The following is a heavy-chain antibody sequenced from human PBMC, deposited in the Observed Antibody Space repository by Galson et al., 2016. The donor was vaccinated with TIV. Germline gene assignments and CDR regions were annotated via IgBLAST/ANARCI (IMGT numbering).Heavy chain of an antibody. CDR3: ARDPNGDWIGAFDF. CDR2: VHAGGGGA. Sequence: SLRLSCAASGFTFSKYAMIWVRQAPGKGLEWVSAVHAGGGGASYSDSVKGRFTISRDNSRNTLFLQMSSLTVGDTAVYFCARDPNGDWIGAFDFWGRGRMVTVSS. V-gene: IGHV3-23*01. D-gene: IGHD4-17*01. J-gene: IGHJ3*01. CDR1: GFTFSKYA.